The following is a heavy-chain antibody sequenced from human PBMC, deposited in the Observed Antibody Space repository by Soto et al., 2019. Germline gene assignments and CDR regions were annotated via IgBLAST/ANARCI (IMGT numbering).Heavy chain of an antibody. V-gene: IGHV5-10-1*03. J-gene: IGHJ6*02. CDR2: IDPTDSYT. D-gene: IGHD6-6*01. CDR3: ARRESSSSPASYHAMDV. Sequence: EVQLVQSGAEVKKPGESLRISCKASGYSFTNYWISWVRQMPGKGLEWMGRIDPTDSYTNYSPSFQGHVTISADKSISTAYVQWSSLKASDTAMYYCARRESSSSPASYHAMDVWGQGTTVIVSS. CDR1: GYSFTNYW.